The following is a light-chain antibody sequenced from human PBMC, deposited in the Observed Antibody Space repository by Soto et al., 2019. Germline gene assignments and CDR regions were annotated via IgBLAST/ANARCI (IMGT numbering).Light chain of an antibody. Sequence: ESMLTQSPGTLSLSPGERATLSCRASQSVSTRYLAWSQQKPGQAPRLLIYGASIRAAGITDRFSGSVSGTDFTLTISRLEPEDFAVYYCHQFGSSPLAFTFGQGTKLKI. V-gene: IGKV3-20*01. CDR2: GAS. CDR1: QSVSTRY. CDR3: HQFGSSPLAFT. J-gene: IGKJ2*01.